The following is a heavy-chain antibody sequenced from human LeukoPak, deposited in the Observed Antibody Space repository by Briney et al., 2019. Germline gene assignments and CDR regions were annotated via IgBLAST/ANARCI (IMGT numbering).Heavy chain of an antibody. D-gene: IGHD7-27*01. CDR3: AREGKLGIDY. CDR2: IYYSGST. J-gene: IGHJ4*02. CDR1: GGSISSGGYY. Sequence: TSETLSLTCTVSGGSISSGGYYWSWIRQHPGKGLEWIGYIYYSGSTYYNPSLKSRVTISVDTSKNQFSLKLSSVTAADTAVYYCAREGKLGIDYWGQGTLVTVSS. V-gene: IGHV4-31*03.